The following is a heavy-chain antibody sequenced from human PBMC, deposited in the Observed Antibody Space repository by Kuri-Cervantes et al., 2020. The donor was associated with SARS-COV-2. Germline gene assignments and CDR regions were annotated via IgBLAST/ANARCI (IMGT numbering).Heavy chain of an antibody. CDR3: ARAVKRFDY. Sequence: GSLRLSCAVYGGSFSGYYWSWIRRPPGKGLEWIGEINHSGSTNYNPSLKSRVTISVDTSKNQFSLKLSSVTAADTAVYYCARAVKRFDYWGQGTLVTVSS. CDR2: INHSGST. D-gene: IGHD2/OR15-2a*01. J-gene: IGHJ4*02. V-gene: IGHV4-34*01. CDR1: GGSFSGYY.